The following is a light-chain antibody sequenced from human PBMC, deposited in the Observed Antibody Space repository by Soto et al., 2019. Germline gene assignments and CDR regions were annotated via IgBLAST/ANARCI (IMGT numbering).Light chain of an antibody. CDR2: WGF. CDR1: QSLLHSNGCTY. CDR3: MKGLQIPRT. Sequence: DIVVTQAPLSLHVTPGEPASISCRSRQSLLHSNGCTYFDWYLQKPGQSPQLLIYWGFNRASGVPDRFSGSGSGTDFTLKISRVEAGDVGIYYCMKGLQIPRTFGKGTKVESK. J-gene: IGKJ1*01. V-gene: IGKV2-28*01.